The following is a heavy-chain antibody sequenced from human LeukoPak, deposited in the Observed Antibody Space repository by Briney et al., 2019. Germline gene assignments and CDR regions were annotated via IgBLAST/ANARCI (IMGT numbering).Heavy chain of an antibody. D-gene: IGHD2-15*01. Sequence: SETLSLTCIVSGGSISGYYWSWIRQPAGKGLEWIGHMDTSGHTNYNSSLMSRVTMSVDTSKNQFSLRLTSVTAADTAVYYCARHWSHSVAQFGRSYWFDPWGQGTLVTVSS. CDR3: ARHWSHSVAQFGRSYWFDP. CDR1: GGSISGYY. CDR2: MDTSGHT. J-gene: IGHJ5*02. V-gene: IGHV4-4*07.